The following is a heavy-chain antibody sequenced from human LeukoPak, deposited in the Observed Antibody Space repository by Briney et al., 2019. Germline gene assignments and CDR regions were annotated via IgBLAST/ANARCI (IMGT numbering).Heavy chain of an antibody. CDR2: INHSGST. V-gene: IGHV4-34*01. D-gene: IGHD3-10*01. CDR3: ARGFITMVRGVIHLQYYFDY. CDR1: GGSFSGYY. J-gene: IGHJ4*02. Sequence: SETLSLTCAVYGGSFSGYYWSWIRQPPGKGLEWIGEINHSGSTNYNPSLKSRVTISVDTSKNQFSLQLSSVTAADTAVYYCARGFITMVRGVIHLQYYFDYWGQGTLVTVSS.